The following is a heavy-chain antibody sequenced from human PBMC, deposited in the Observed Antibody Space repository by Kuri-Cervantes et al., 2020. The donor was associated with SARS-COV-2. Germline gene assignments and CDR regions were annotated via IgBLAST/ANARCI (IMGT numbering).Heavy chain of an antibody. CDR1: GFTFSSYA. CDR2: ISGSGGST. J-gene: IGHJ3*02. V-gene: IGHV3-23*01. Sequence: GGSLRLSCAASGFTFSSYAMSWVRQAPGKGLEWVSAISGSGGSTYYADSVKGRFTISRDSSKNTLYLQMNSLRAEDTAVYYCAKAMSSPGAFDIWGQGTKVTVSS. D-gene: IGHD2-2*01. CDR3: AKAMSSPGAFDI.